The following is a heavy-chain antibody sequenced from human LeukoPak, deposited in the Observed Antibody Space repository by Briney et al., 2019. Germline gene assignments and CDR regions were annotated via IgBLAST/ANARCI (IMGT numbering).Heavy chain of an antibody. J-gene: IGHJ4*02. V-gene: IGHV3-20*03. CDR2: INWDGGNT. CDR3: ARERHSSGWYRMFDF. Sequence: INWDGGNTGYADSVKGRFNISRDNARNCLYLQMNSLRAEDTALYYCARERHSSGWYRMFDFWGRGPLVRVSS. D-gene: IGHD6-19*01.